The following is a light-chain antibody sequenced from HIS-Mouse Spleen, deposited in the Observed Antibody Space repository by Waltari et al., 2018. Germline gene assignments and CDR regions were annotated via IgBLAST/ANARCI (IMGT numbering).Light chain of an antibody. CDR3: AAWDDSLSGPV. CDR2: RNN. J-gene: IGLJ3*02. Sequence: QSVLTQPPSASGTPGQRVTISCSGSSSNIGSNYVYWYQQPPGTAPKLLIYRNNPGPSGVPDRFSGSKSGTSASLALSGLRSEDEADYYCAAWDDSLSGPVFGGGTKPTVL. V-gene: IGLV1-47*01. CDR1: SSNIGSNY.